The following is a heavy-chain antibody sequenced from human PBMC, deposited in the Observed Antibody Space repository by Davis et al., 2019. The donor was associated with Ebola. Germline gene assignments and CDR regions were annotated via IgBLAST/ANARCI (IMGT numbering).Heavy chain of an antibody. CDR1: GFIFSSFSSYG. D-gene: IGHD1-1*01. J-gene: IGHJ6*02. V-gene: IGHV3-30*02. CDR3: AKDLRKLERDRYYYGMDV. CDR2: IRYDGSNK. Sequence: GESLKISCAVSGFIFSSFSSYGMHWVRQAPGKGLEWVTFIRYDGSNKYYADSVKGRFTISRDNSKNTLYLQMNSLRAEDTAVYYCAKDLRKLERDRYYYGMDVWGQGTTVTVSS.